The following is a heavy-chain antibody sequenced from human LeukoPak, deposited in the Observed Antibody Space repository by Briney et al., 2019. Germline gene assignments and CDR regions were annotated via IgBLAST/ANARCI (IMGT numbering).Heavy chain of an antibody. D-gene: IGHD3-22*01. Sequence: GGSLRLSCAASGFTFSGSYMTWVRQAPGKGVEWVAYISGSGHDINYSDSVKGRFTISRDNAKNSLYLQMSSLRVEDTAVYYCARDRYYEPFDYWGQGTLVTVSS. CDR3: ARDRYYEPFDY. CDR1: GFTFSGSY. CDR2: ISGSGHDI. J-gene: IGHJ4*02. V-gene: IGHV3-11*04.